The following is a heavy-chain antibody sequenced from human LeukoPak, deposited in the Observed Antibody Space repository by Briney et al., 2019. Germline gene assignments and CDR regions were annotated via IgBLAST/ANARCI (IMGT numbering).Heavy chain of an antibody. J-gene: IGHJ5*02. V-gene: IGHV3-30-3*01. D-gene: IGHD6-13*01. CDR1: GFTFSSYA. CDR3: ARDVGGYSSSWYPPTGFDP. Sequence: GGSLRLSCAASGFTFSSYAMHWVRQAPGKGLEWVAVISYDGSNKYYADSVKGRFTISRDNSKNTLYLQKNSLRAEDTAVYYCARDVGGYSSSWYPPTGFDPWGQGTLVTVSS. CDR2: ISYDGSNK.